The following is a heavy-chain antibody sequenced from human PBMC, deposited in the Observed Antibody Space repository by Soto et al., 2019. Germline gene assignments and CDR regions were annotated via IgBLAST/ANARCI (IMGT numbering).Heavy chain of an antibody. CDR2: ISGSGGST. V-gene: IGHV3-23*01. D-gene: IGHD3-10*01. CDR1: GFTFSSYA. J-gene: IGHJ4*02. CDR3: APYGSGSYYYFDY. Sequence: GGSLRLSCAASGFTFSSYAMSWVRQAPGKGLEWVSAISGSGGSTYYADSVKGRFTISRDNSKNTLYLQMNSLRAEDTAVYYCAPYGSGSYYYFDYWGQGTLVTVPQ.